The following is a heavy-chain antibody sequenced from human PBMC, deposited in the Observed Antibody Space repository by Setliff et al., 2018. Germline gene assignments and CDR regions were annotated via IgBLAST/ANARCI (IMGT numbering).Heavy chain of an antibody. V-gene: IGHV4-34*01. J-gene: IGHJ6*03. CDR3: ARETTMTYYFYYMDV. CDR2: INHSGST. CDR1: GGSFSDYY. D-gene: IGHD4-17*01. Sequence: SETLPLTCAVYGGSFSDYYWSWIRQSPGKGLEWIGEINHSGSTNYNPSLKTRVTISVDTSKNQFSLTLSSVTAADTAVYYCARETTMTYYFYYMDVWGKGTTVTVSS.